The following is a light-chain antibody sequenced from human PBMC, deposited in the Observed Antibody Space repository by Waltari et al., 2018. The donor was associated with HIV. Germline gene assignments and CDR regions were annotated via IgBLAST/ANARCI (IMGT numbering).Light chain of an antibody. J-gene: IGKJ4*01. V-gene: IGKV3-15*01. Sequence: EIVMTQSPATLYVSPGERTILSCRASQSVSSNLAWYKQKPGQAPRLLIHSASTRATGIPARFSGGGSGTDFTLTITSLQSEDSGFYYCQQYGSWPLTFGGGTKVEIK. CDR2: SAS. CDR1: QSVSSN. CDR3: QQYGSWPLT.